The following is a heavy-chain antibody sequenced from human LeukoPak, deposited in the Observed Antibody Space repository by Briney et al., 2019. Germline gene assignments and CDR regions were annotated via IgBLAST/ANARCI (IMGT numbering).Heavy chain of an antibody. Sequence: GRCLRLSCAASGFTFSSYGMHWVRQAPGKGLEWVAVIWYDGSNKYYADSVKGRFTISRDNSKNTLYLQMNSLRAGDTAVYYCAKDLGTFDYMDVWGKGTTVTVSS. CDR2: IWYDGSNK. J-gene: IGHJ6*03. CDR1: GFTFSSYG. V-gene: IGHV3-33*06. D-gene: IGHD3-16*01. CDR3: AKDLGTFDYMDV.